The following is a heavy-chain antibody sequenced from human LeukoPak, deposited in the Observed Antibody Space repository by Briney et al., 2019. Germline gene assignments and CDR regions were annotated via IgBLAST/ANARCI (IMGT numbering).Heavy chain of an antibody. J-gene: IGHJ3*02. CDR2: ISSSSSYI. CDR3: AGAVYGFDAFDI. D-gene: IGHD4-17*01. Sequence: GSLKLSCSASGFTFRNHSMELGPQAPGKGLEWGSSISSSSSYIYYADSVKGRFTISRDNAKNSLYLQMNSLRAEDTAVYYCAGAVYGFDAFDIWGQGTMVTVSS. CDR1: GFTFRNHS. V-gene: IGHV3-21*01.